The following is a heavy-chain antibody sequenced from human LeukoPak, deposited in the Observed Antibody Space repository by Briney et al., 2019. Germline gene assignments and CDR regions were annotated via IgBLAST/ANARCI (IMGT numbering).Heavy chain of an antibody. V-gene: IGHV4-39*01. CDR2: MYYSGGT. D-gene: IGHD3-22*01. CDR1: GDSISNSW. CDR3: ARHMGGYFSRPFDY. Sequence: PSETLSLTCTVSGDSISNSWWGWIRQPPGKGLEWIASMYYSGGTYNPSLKSRLTISVDTSKNQFSLKLSSVTAADTAVYYCARHMGGYFSRPFDYWGQGILVTVSS. J-gene: IGHJ4*02.